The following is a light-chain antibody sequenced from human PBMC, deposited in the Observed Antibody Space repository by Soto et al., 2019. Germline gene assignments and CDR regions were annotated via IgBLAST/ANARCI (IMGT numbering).Light chain of an antibody. J-gene: IGKJ2*01. V-gene: IGKV1-5*01. CDR3: QQYNSYSPT. CDR1: QSISSW. CDR2: DAS. Sequence: DIRMTQSPSTLSASVGDRVTITCRARQSISSWLAWYQQKPGKAPKLLIYDASSLESGVPSRFSGSGSGTEFTLTISSLQPDDFATYYCQQYNSYSPTFGQGTKLEIK.